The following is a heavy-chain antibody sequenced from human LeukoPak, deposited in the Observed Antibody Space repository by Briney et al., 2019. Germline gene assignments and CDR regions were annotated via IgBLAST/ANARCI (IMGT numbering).Heavy chain of an antibody. CDR2: ISSSGSTI. Sequence: GGSLRLSCAASGFTFSSYEMNWVRQAPGRGLEWVSYISSSGSTIYYADSVKGRFTISRDNAKNSLYLQMNSLRAEDTAVYYCASGGPNRFDPWGQGTLVTVSS. CDR1: GFTFSSYE. V-gene: IGHV3-48*03. J-gene: IGHJ5*02. D-gene: IGHD3-16*01. CDR3: ASGGPNRFDP.